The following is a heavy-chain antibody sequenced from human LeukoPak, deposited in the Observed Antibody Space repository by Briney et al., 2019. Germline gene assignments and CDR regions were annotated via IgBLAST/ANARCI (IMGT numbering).Heavy chain of an antibody. V-gene: IGHV4-59*01. D-gene: IGHD2-15*01. CDR1: GGSISSYY. CDR3: ARMTPLPRYCSGGSCYYFDY. CDR2: IYYSGST. Sequence: SETLSLTCTVSGGSISSYYWSWIRQPPGKGLEWIGYIYYSGSTNYNPSLKSRVTISVDTSKNQFSLKLSTVTAADTAVNYCARMTPLPRYCSGGSCYYFDYWGQGTLVTVSS. J-gene: IGHJ4*02.